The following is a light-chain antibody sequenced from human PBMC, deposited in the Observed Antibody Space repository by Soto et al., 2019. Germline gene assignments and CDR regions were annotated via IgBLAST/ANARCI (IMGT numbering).Light chain of an antibody. CDR2: SNN. CDR1: SSNIGSNA. V-gene: IGLV1-44*01. J-gene: IGLJ2*01. Sequence: QSVLTQPPSASGTPGQRVTISCSGRSSNIGSNAVNWYQQLPGTAPKLLIYSNNQRPSGVPGRFSGSKSGTSASLAISGLQSEDEADYYCATWDDSLNALFGGGTKLTVL. CDR3: ATWDDSLNAL.